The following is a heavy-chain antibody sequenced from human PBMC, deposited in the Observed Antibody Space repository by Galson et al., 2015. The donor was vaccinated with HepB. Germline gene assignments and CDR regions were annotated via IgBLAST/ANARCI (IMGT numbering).Heavy chain of an antibody. Sequence: SVKVSCKASGGTFSSYAISWVRQAPGQGLEWMGRIIPILGIANYAQKFQGRVTITADKSTSTAYMELSSLRSEDTAVYYCARAGRGDSSGYDFDYWGQGTLVTVSS. D-gene: IGHD3-22*01. CDR2: IIPILGIA. V-gene: IGHV1-69*04. J-gene: IGHJ4*02. CDR3: ARAGRGDSSGYDFDY. CDR1: GGTFSSYA.